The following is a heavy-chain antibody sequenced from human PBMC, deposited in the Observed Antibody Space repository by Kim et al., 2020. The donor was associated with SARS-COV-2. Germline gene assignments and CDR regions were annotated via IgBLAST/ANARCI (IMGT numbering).Heavy chain of an antibody. CDR3: ARTSGSGSRYFDY. V-gene: IGHV4-59*01. D-gene: IGHD3-10*01. Sequence: YDASLKSRFTLSVDTSKNQCSLELSSVTAADTALYYCARTSGSGSRYFDYWGQGALVTVSS. J-gene: IGHJ4*02.